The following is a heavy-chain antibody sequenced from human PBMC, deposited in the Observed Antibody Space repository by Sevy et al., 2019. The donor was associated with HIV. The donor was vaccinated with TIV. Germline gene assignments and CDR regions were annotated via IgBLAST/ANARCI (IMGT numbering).Heavy chain of an antibody. CDR2: INPSGGST. D-gene: IGHD3-22*01. CDR3: ARVYYYDYSGPGY. Sequence: ASVKVSCKASGYSFTNYYIHWVRQAPGQGLEWMGVINPSGGSTSYAQKLQGRVTLTRDTSTRTVYMELCSLRSEDTAVYYCARVYYYDYSGPGYWGQGTLVTVSS. J-gene: IGHJ4*02. CDR1: GYSFTNYY. V-gene: IGHV1-46*04.